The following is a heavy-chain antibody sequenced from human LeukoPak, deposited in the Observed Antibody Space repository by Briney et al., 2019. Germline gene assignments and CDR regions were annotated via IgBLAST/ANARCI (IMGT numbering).Heavy chain of an antibody. CDR3: AKDEGYYYDSSGYPFDY. CDR2: IYSGGST. CDR1: GFTVSSNY. Sequence: PGGSLRLSCAASGFTVSSNYMSWVRQAPGKGLEWVSVIYSGGSTYYADSVKGRFTISRDNSKDTLYLQMNSLRAEDTAVYYCAKDEGYYYDSSGYPFDYWGQGTLVTVSS. V-gene: IGHV3-66*01. D-gene: IGHD3-22*01. J-gene: IGHJ4*02.